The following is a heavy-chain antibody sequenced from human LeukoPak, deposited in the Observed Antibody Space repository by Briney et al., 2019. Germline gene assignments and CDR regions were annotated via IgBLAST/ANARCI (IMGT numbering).Heavy chain of an antibody. J-gene: IGHJ4*02. CDR1: GFTVSSNY. CDR2: LYSGGST. V-gene: IGHV3-53*01. Sequence: GGSLRLSCAASGFTVSSNYMSWVRQAPGKGLEWVSVLYSGGSTYYADSVKGRFTISRDNSKNTLYLQMNSLRAEDTAVYYCARWAYSSSWYSGNYFDYWGQGTLVTVSS. CDR3: ARWAYSSSWYSGNYFDY. D-gene: IGHD6-13*01.